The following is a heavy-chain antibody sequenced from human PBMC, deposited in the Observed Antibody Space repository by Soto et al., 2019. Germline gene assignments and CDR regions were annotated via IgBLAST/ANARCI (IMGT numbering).Heavy chain of an antibody. CDR3: ARGRNSGGTYLDY. D-gene: IGHD1-1*01. CDR1: GESFSGYY. CDR2: INHSGST. V-gene: IGHV4-34*01. J-gene: IGHJ4*02. Sequence: QVQLQQWGAGLLKPSETLSLTCAVYGESFSGYYWSWIRQPPGKGLEWIGEINHSGSTNYNPSLKSRVTISGDRSKNHLSLKLSSVTAADTAVYYCARGRNSGGTYLDYWGQGTLVTVSS.